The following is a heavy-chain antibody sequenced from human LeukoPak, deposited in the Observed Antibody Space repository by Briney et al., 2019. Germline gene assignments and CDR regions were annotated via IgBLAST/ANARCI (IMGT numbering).Heavy chain of an antibody. CDR3: AAVYSNYRLYY. CDR1: GYSFTSYW. CDR2: IYPADSAT. Sequence: VESLKISCKGSGYSFTSYWIGWVRQMPGKGLEGMRIIYPADSATRYSPSFQGQVTISADTSISTAYLQWSSLKASDTAVYYCAAVYSNYRLYYWGQGTLVTVSS. J-gene: IGHJ4*02. V-gene: IGHV5-51*01. D-gene: IGHD4-11*01.